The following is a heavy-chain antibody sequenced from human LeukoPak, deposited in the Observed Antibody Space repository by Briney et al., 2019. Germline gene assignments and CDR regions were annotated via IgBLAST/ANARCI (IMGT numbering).Heavy chain of an antibody. J-gene: IGHJ3*02. V-gene: IGHV4-30-4*01. CDR2: IYYSGST. D-gene: IGHD1-26*01. Sequence: SETLSLTCTVSGGSISSGDYYWSWIRQPPGKGLEWIGYIYYSGSTYYNPSLKSRVTISVDTSKNQFSLKLSSVTAADTAVYYCARPGVGATGDAFDIWGQGTMVTVSS. CDR1: GGSISSGDYY. CDR3: ARPGVGATGDAFDI.